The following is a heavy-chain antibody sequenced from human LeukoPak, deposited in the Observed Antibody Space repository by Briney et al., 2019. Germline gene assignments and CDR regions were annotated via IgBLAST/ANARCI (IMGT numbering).Heavy chain of an antibody. CDR1: GDSISSSHW. CDR3: ARRVAGYYYYYMDV. J-gene: IGHJ6*03. Sequence: SETLSLTCAVSGDSISSSHWWSWVRRPPGKGLEWIGEIYHSGSTNYNPSLKSRVTILADKSKNQFSLKLNSVTAADTAVYYCARRVAGYYYYYMDVWGKGTTVTVSS. V-gene: IGHV4-4*02. CDR2: IYHSGST. D-gene: IGHD6-19*01.